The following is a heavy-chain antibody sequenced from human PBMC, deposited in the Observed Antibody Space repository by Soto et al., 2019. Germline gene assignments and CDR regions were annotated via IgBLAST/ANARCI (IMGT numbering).Heavy chain of an antibody. J-gene: IGHJ4*02. V-gene: IGHV3-7*01. CDR2: IKLDGSEK. CDR1: GFTFSSYW. CDR3: ARVGATNLLHYFDY. Sequence: EVQLVESGGGLVQPGGSLRLSCAASGFTFSSYWMSWVRQAPGKGLEWVANIKLDGSEKYYVDSVKGRFTISRDNAKNSLYLQMNSLRAEDTAVYYCARVGATNLLHYFDYWGQGTLVTVSS. D-gene: IGHD1-26*01.